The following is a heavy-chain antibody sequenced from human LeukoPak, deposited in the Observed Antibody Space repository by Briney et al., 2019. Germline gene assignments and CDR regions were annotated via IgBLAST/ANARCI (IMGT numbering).Heavy chain of an antibody. D-gene: IGHD1-26*01. CDR1: GYTFTGYY. CDR3: ARGIVGATEVYYYYYMDV. CDR2: INPNSGGT. Sequence: ASVKVSCKASGYTFTGYYMHWVRQAPGQGLEWMGWINPNSGGTNYAQKFQGRVTMTRDTSISTAYMELSRLRSDDTAVYCCARGIVGATEVYYYYYMDVWGKGTTVTISS. V-gene: IGHV1-2*02. J-gene: IGHJ6*03.